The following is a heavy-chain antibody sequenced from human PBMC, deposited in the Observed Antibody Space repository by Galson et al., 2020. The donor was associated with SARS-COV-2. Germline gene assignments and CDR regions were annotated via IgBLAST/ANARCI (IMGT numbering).Heavy chain of an antibody. Sequence: GSLRLSCEASGFTFSSYWMSWVRQAPGKGLEWVANIKQDGSDRYYVDSVKGRFTISSDHAKNSVFLQMNSLRAEDTAVYYCARDQDGYNDFWGQGTLVTVSS. CDR3: ARDQDGYNDF. CDR2: IKQDGSDR. V-gene: IGHV3-7*01. CDR1: GFTFSSYW. J-gene: IGHJ4*02. D-gene: IGHD5-12*01.